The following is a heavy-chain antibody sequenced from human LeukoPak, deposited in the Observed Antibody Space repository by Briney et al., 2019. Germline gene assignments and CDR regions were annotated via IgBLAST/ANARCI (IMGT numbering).Heavy chain of an antibody. CDR1: GCSISSGSYY. V-gene: IGHV4-61*02. CDR3: ARVPPPYYYYMDV. CDR2: IYTSGST. Sequence: PSETLSLTCTVSGCSISSGSYYWSWIRQPAGTGLELVGRIYTSGSTNYNPSLKSRGTISVDTSKSQFSLKLSSVTAADTAVYYCARVPPPYYYYMDVWGKGTTVTVSS. J-gene: IGHJ6*03.